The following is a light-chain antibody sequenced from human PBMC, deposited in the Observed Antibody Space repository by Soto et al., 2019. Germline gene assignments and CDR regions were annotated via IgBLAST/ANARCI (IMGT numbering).Light chain of an antibody. CDR3: QQANDWPPT. J-gene: IGKJ1*01. CDR2: DAS. Sequence: ETVLTQSPARLSLSPGERATLSCRAGQSVSDYLAWYQQKPGQPPRLLFFDASNRVTGVPARFSAGGSGTEFTLTISSLQSEDFATYYCQQANDWPPTFGQGT. CDR1: QSVSDY. V-gene: IGKV3-11*01.